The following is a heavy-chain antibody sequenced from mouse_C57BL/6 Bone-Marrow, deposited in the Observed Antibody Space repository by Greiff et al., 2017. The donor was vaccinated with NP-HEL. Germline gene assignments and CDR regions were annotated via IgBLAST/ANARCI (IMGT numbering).Heavy chain of an antibody. CDR1: GYTFTSYG. J-gene: IGHJ3*01. V-gene: IGHV1-81*01. Sequence: VKLQESGAELARPGASVKLSCKASGYTFTSYGISWVKQRTGQGLEWIGEIYPRSGNTYYNEKFKGKATLTADKSSSTAYMELRGLTSEDSAVYFCARTRLAWFAYWGQGTLVTVSA. CDR3: ARTRLAWFAY. D-gene: IGHD3-2*02. CDR2: IYPRSGNT.